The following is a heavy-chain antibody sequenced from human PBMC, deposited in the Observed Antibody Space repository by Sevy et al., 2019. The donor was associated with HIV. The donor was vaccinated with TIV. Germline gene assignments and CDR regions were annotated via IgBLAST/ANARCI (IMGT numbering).Heavy chain of an antibody. CDR1: GFTFSSYA. J-gene: IGHJ2*01. CDR2: ISGSGGST. Sequence: GGSLRLSCAASGFTFSSYAMSWVRQAPGKGLEWVSAISGSGGSTYYADSVKGRFTISRDNSKNTLYLQMNSLRADDTAVYYCAKDGGYSSGWYELGYFDLWGRGTLVTVSS. CDR3: AKDGGYSSGWYELGYFDL. D-gene: IGHD6-19*01. V-gene: IGHV3-23*01.